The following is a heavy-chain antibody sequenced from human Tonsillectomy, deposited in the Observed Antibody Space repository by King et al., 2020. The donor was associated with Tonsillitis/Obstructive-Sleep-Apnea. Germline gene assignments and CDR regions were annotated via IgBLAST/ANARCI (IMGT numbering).Heavy chain of an antibody. D-gene: IGHD2-21*01. CDR1: GGSSSSYY. CDR3: ARLVYCGGDCYLLDY. Sequence: VQLQESGPGLVKPSETLSLTCTVSGGSSSSYYWSWIRQPPGKVLEWIGLIYYSGSTNYNPPLKSRVTISVDTSKNQFSLKLSSVIAADTAVYYCARLVYCGGDCYLLDYWGQGTLVTVSS. J-gene: IGHJ4*02. CDR2: IYYSGST. V-gene: IGHV4-59*01.